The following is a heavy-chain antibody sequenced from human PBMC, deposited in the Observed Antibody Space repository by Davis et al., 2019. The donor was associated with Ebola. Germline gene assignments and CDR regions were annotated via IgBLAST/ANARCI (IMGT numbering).Heavy chain of an antibody. CDR1: GYSISSGYY. V-gene: IGHV4-38-2*02. D-gene: IGHD1-7*01. CDR2: IYHSGST. Sequence: PSETLSLTCTVSGYSISSGYYWGWIRQPPGKGLEWIGSIYHSGSTYYNPSLKSRVTISVDTSKNQFSLKLSSVTAADTAVYYCARDQNWNYGYYYYYYMDVWGKGTTVTVSS. J-gene: IGHJ6*03. CDR3: ARDQNWNYGYYYYYYMDV.